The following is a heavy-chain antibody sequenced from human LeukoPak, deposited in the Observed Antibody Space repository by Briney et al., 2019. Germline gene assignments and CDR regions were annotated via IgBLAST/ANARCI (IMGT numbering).Heavy chain of an antibody. CDR3: ARYSSSWYSPFDY. D-gene: IGHD6-13*01. CDR1: GFTFSDYY. J-gene: IGHJ4*02. V-gene: IGHV3-53*01. Sequence: GGSLRLSCAASGFTFSDYYMSWVRQAPGKGLEWVSVIYSGGSTYYADSVKGRFTISRDNSKNTLYLQMNNLRAEDTAVYYCARYSSSWYSPFDYWGQGTLVTVSS. CDR2: IYSGGST.